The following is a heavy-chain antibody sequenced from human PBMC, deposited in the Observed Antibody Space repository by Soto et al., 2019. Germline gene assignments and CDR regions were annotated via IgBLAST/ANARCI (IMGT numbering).Heavy chain of an antibody. CDR3: ARALNPKTYYYDSSGYGAYGMDV. J-gene: IGHJ6*02. D-gene: IGHD3-22*01. Sequence: SLRLSCAASGFTFSSYGMHWVRQAPGKGLEWVAVIWYDGSNKYYADSVKGRFTISRDNSKNTLYLQMNSLRAEDTAVYYCARALNPKTYYYDSSGYGAYGMDVWGQGTTVTVSS. CDR1: GFTFSSYG. CDR2: IWYDGSNK. V-gene: IGHV3-33*01.